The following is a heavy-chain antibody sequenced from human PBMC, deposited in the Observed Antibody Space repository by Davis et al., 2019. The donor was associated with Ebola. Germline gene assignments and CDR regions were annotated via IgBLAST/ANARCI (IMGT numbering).Heavy chain of an antibody. D-gene: IGHD1-26*01. Sequence: GGSLRLSCAASGFTFSSYWMNWVRQAPGKGLEWVSSIGAGGGNTYYADSVRGRFTISRDNSKNTLYLQMNSLKAEGTAVYYCAKPGPTVGTAGVGAFDIWGQGTMVTVSS. CDR1: GFTFSSYW. V-gene: IGHV3-23*01. CDR2: IGAGGGNT. CDR3: AKPGPTVGTAGVGAFDI. J-gene: IGHJ3*02.